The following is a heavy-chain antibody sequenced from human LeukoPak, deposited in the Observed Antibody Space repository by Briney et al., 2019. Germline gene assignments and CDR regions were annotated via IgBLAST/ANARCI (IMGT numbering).Heavy chain of an antibody. J-gene: IGHJ3*02. CDR2: ISSSSSYI. CDR1: GFTFDDYG. D-gene: IGHD6-19*01. CDR3: ARDVRKQWGAFDI. Sequence: GGSLRLSCAASGFTFDDYGMTWVRQAPGKGLEWVSSISSSSSYIYYADSVKGRFTISRDNARNSLYLQMNSLRAEDTAVYYCARDVRKQWGAFDIWGQGTMVTVSS. V-gene: IGHV3-21*01.